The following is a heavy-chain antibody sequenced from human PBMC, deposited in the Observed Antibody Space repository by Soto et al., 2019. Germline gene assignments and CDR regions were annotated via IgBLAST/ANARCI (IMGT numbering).Heavy chain of an antibody. V-gene: IGHV4-34*01. CDR2: INHSGST. CDR1: GGSFSGYY. Sequence: PSETLSLTCAVYGGSFSGYYWSWIRQPPGKGLEWIGEINHSGSTNYNPSLKSRVTISVDTSKNQFSLKLSSVTAADTAVYYCARGLSTSRNYYYMDVWGKGTTVTVSS. CDR3: ARGLSTSRNYYYMDV. J-gene: IGHJ6*03. D-gene: IGHD2-2*01.